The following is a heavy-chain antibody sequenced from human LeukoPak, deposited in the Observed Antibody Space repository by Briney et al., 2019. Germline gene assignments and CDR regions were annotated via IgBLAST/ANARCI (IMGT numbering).Heavy chain of an antibody. Sequence: PSETLSLTCTVSGYSISSGYYWGWIRQPPGKGLEWIGSIYHSGSTYYNPSLKSRVAISVDTSKDQFSLKLSSVTAADTAVYYCARGGYSGYIDYWGQGTLVTVSS. D-gene: IGHD5-12*01. CDR3: ARGGYSGYIDY. CDR1: GYSISSGYY. J-gene: IGHJ4*02. V-gene: IGHV4-38-2*02. CDR2: IYHSGST.